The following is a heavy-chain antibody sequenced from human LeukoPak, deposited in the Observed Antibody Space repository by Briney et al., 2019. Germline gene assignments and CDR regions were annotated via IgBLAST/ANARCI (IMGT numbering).Heavy chain of an antibody. Sequence: SETLSLTCTVSGHSISSGYYWGWIRQPPGKGLEWIGSIYHSGSTYYNPSLKSRVTISVDTSKNQFSLKLSSVTAADTAVYYCARVREDYDFWSGYLGNYYYYMDVWGKGTTVTVSS. CDR2: IYHSGST. V-gene: IGHV4-38-2*02. D-gene: IGHD3-3*01. CDR3: ARVREDYDFWSGYLGNYYYYMDV. CDR1: GHSISSGYY. J-gene: IGHJ6*03.